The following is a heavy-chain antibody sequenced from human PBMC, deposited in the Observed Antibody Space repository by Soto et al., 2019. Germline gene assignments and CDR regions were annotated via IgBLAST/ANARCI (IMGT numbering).Heavy chain of an antibody. Sequence: GGSLKLSCAASGFTFNGSAMHWVRQASGKGLEWVGRIRSKANSYATAYAASVKGRFTISRDDSKNTAYLQMNSLKTEDTAVYYCTSSALIDYYYYYGMDVWGQGTTVTVSS. CDR1: GFTFNGSA. D-gene: IGHD3-22*01. J-gene: IGHJ6*02. V-gene: IGHV3-73*01. CDR2: IRSKANSYAT. CDR3: TSSALIDYYYYYGMDV.